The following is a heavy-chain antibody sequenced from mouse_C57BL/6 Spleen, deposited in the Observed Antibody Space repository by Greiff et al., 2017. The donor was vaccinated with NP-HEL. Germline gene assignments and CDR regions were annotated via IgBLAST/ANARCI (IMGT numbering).Heavy chain of an antibody. D-gene: IGHD1-1*01. CDR1: GYTFTSYW. CDR3: ARGSRGAFDY. CDR2: IDPSDSYT. V-gene: IGHV1-69*01. J-gene: IGHJ2*01. Sequence: QVQLQQSGAELVMPGASVKLSCKASGYTFTSYWMHWVKQRPGQGLEWIGEIDPSDSYTNYNQKFKGKSTLTVDKSSSTAYMQLSSLTSEDSAVYYCARGSRGAFDYWGQGTTLTVSS.